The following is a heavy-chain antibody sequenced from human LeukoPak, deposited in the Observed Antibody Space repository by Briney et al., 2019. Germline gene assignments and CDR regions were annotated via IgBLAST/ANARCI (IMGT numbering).Heavy chain of an antibody. V-gene: IGHV3-23*01. Sequence: GGSLRLSCAASGFTFSSYAMSWVRQAPGKGLEWVSGFSGSAGSTDYADSVKGRFTISRDNSKNTLYLQMNSLRAEDTAVYYCADSYGDYVTSYFDYWGQGTLVTVSS. J-gene: IGHJ4*02. CDR1: GFTFSSYA. D-gene: IGHD4-17*01. CDR2: FSGSAGST. CDR3: ADSYGDYVTSYFDY.